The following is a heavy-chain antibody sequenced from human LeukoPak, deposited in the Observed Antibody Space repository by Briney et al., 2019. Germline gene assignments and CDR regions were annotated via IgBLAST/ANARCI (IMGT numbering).Heavy chain of an antibody. V-gene: IGHV3-21*01. CDR3: ARDPSMDV. D-gene: IGHD2-2*01. CDR2: ISSSSSYL. Sequence: KSGGSLRLSCAASGFTFITYSMNWVRQAPGKGLEWVSSISSSSSYLYYADSVKGRFTISRDDAKNSLYLQMNSLRAEDTAVYYCARDPSMDVWGQGTTVTVSS. CDR1: GFTFITYS. J-gene: IGHJ6*02.